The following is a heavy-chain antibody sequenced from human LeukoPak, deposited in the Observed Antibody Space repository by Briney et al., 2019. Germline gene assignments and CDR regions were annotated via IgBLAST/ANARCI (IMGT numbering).Heavy chain of an antibody. J-gene: IGHJ5*02. Sequence: PSETLSLTCAVYVGSFSGYYWSWIRQPPGKGLEWIGEINHSGSTNYNPSLKSRVTISVDTSKNQFSLKLSSVTAADTAVYYCASGPYDSRSLSWFDPWGQGTLVTVSS. D-gene: IGHD3-22*01. V-gene: IGHV4-34*01. CDR2: INHSGST. CDR3: ASGPYDSRSLSWFDP. CDR1: VGSFSGYY.